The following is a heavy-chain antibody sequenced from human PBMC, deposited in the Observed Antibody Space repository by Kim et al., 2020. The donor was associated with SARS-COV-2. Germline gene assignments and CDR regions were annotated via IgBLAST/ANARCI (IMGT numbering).Heavy chain of an antibody. CDR2: IDTKTGNP. J-gene: IGHJ5*02. Sequence: ASVKVSCKASGYTFTNYVINWVRQAPGQGLEWMGWIDTKTGNPMYAQGFTGRFVFSLDTSDSTTYLQISSLKTEDTAVYYCVRWNNMGGSGWFDPWGQGTLVIVSS. V-gene: IGHV7-4-1*02. D-gene: IGHD6-25*01. CDR1: GYTFTNYV. CDR3: VRWNNMGGSGWFDP.